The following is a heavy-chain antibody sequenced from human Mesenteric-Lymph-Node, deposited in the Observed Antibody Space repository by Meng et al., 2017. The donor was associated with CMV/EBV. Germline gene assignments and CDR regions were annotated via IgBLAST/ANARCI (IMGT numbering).Heavy chain of an antibody. CDR2: IKQDGSEK. CDR1: GFPFSSYW. D-gene: IGHD3-16*01. Sequence: GESLKISCAASGFPFSSYWMSWVRQAPGKGLEWVANIKQDGSEKYCVDSVKGRFTISRDNAKNSLYLQMNSLRAEDTAVYYCAREGAWGQGTLVTVSS. J-gene: IGHJ1*01. V-gene: IGHV3-7*01. CDR3: AREGA.